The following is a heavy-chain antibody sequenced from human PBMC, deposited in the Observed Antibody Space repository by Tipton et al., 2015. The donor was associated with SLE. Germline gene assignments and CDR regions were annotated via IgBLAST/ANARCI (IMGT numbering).Heavy chain of an antibody. CDR3: ARVWVGTTTTLPFDY. CDR1: GFRFEDFA. D-gene: IGHD1-26*01. CDR2: LSWDSGSI. Sequence: SLRLSCAASGFRFEDFAMHWVRQAPGRGLEWVSGLSWDSGSIGYGDSVRGRFTISRDNAKNSLFLQMNSLRPEDTAVYYCARVWVGTTTTLPFDYWGQGTLVTVSS. V-gene: IGHV3-9*01. J-gene: IGHJ4*02.